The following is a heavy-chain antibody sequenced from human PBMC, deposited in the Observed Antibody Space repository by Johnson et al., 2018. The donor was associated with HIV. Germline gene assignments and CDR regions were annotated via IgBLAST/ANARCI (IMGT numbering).Heavy chain of an antibody. V-gene: IGHV3-66*01. CDR3: ARVKGIAAAATYDAVDS. CDR2: IYSGGST. CDR1: GFTVSSNY. D-gene: IGHD6-13*01. Sequence: VQLVESGGGLVQPGGSLRLSCAASGFTVSSNYLSWVRQAPGKGLEWVSVIYSGGSTYYADSVKGRFTISRDNSKNTLYLQMNSLRAEDTAVYYCARVKGIAAAATYDAVDSWGQGTMVTVSS. J-gene: IGHJ3*02.